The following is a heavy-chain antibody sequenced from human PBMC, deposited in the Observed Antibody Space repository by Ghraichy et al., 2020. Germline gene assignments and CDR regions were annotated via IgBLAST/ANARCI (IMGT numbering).Heavy chain of an antibody. V-gene: IGHV3-23*01. D-gene: IGHD6-19*01. J-gene: IGHJ6*01. CDR1: GFTFVNYA. Sequence: GGSLRLSCAASGFTFVNYAMTWVRQAPGKGLEWVSDISGSDGSTNYADSVKGRFSISRDNSKNMLYLQLHNLRPEDTAVYYCAKGGGVAVAPNYYHGLDVPGQGATVTVPS. CDR3: AKGGGVAVAPNYYHGLDV. CDR2: ISGSDGST.